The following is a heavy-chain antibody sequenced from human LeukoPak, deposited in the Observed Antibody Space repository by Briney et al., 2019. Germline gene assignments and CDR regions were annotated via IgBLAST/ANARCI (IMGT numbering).Heavy chain of an antibody. CDR2: IDHRGNT. Sequence: SETLSLTCAVSGDSISSTNWWNWVRQPPGKGLEWIGEIDHRGNTNYNPSLKSRVSISADKSKNQFSLKLSSVTAADTAVYNCARSYGPGYWGQGTLVTVSA. V-gene: IGHV4-4*02. J-gene: IGHJ4*02. CDR3: ARSYGPGY. CDR1: GDSISSTNW. D-gene: IGHD1-26*01.